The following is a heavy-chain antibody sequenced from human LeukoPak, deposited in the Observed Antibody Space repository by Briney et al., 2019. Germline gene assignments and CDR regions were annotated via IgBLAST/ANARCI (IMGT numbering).Heavy chain of an antibody. CDR3: ARRTGNAFDI. CDR1: GGSISSGGYY. J-gene: IGHJ3*02. V-gene: IGHV4-31*03. D-gene: IGHD7-27*01. Sequence: SETLSLTCTVSGGSISSGGYYWSCIRQHPGKGLEWIGYVFYSGSTYYNPSLKSRVIISVDTSKNQFSLKLSSVTAADTAVYYCARRTGNAFDIWGQGTMVTVSS. CDR2: VFYSGST.